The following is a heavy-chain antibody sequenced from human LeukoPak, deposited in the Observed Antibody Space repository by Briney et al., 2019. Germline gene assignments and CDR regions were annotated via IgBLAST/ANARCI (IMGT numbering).Heavy chain of an antibody. CDR1: GFTFSSYA. Sequence: GGSLRLSCAASGFTFSSYAMHWVRQAPGKGLEWVSGISPGADITYYAESVKGRFTISRDNSKNTLYLQINTLRAEDTAIYYCAKDCGWLHFCSWGQGTLVTVSS. CDR3: AKDCGWLHFCS. CDR2: ISPGADIT. J-gene: IGHJ1*01. D-gene: IGHD5-24*01. V-gene: IGHV3-23*01.